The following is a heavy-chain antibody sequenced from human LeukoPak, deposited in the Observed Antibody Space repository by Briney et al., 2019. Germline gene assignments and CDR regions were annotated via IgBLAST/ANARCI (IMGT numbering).Heavy chain of an antibody. Sequence: ASVKVSCKASGYTFTSYAMHWVRQAPGQGLEWMGWINTNTGNPTYAQGFTGRFVFSLDTSVSTAYLQISSLKAEDTAVYYCARPDTAMVNYYYYMDVWGKGTTVTVSS. CDR2: INTNTGNP. D-gene: IGHD5-18*01. J-gene: IGHJ6*03. CDR1: GYTFTSYA. V-gene: IGHV7-4-1*02. CDR3: ARPDTAMVNYYYYMDV.